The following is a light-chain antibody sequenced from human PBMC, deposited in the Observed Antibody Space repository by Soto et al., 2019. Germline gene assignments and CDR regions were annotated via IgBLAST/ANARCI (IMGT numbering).Light chain of an antibody. CDR1: NNDVGRYSY. CDR2: EVR. CDR3: ASYTTDTSRL. V-gene: IGLV2-14*01. J-gene: IGLJ1*01. Sequence: QSALTQHASVSGTPGQSITITCNGSNNDVGRYSYVSWYQQYPGKVPKLIIYEVRLRPSGISDRFSGSKSGNTASLTISGLLPEDEADYYCASYTTDTSRLFGTGTKVTVL.